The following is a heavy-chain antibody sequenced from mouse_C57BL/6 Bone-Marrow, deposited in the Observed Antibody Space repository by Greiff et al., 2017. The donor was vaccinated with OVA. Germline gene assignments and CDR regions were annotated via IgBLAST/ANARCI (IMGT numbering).Heavy chain of an antibody. D-gene: IGHD2-4*01. CDR2: IYIGNGYT. Sequence: VQLQQSGAELVRPGSSVKMSCKTSGYTFTSYGINWVKQRPGQGLEWIGYIYIGNGYTEYNEKFKGKATLTSDTSSSTAYMQLSSLTSEDSAIYFCARSSNYDYDGERAWFAYWGQGTLVTVSA. V-gene: IGHV1-58*01. CDR3: ARSSNYDYDGERAWFAY. CDR1: GYTFTSYG. J-gene: IGHJ3*01.